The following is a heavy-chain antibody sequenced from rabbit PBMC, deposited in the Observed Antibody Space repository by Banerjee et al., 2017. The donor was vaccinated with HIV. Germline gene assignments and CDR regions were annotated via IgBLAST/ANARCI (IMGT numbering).Heavy chain of an antibody. CDR3: ARDIGSSGWYSFNL. J-gene: IGHJ4*01. CDR2: IFAGSVGST. V-gene: IGHV1S40*01. D-gene: IGHD1-1*01. CDR1: GFSFSSSYY. Sequence: QSLEESGGDLVKPGASLTLTCTASGFSFSSSYYMCWVRQAPGKGLEWIGCIFAGSVGSTAYANWAKGRFTISKTSSTTVTLQMTSLTAADTATYFCARDIGSSGWYSFNLWGPGTLVTVS.